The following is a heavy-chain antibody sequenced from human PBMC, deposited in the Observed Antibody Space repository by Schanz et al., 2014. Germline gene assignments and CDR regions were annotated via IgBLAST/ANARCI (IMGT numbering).Heavy chain of an antibody. D-gene: IGHD3-22*01. CDR3: AKDGRLPYYGTGSDFDY. CDR2: INWNGGST. V-gene: IGHV3-23*04. Sequence: VQLVESGGGLVKPGGSLRLSCAASGFTFSNHALSWVRQAPGKGLEWVSGINWNGGSTGYADSVKGRFTISRDNLKNTVYLQMNSRRAGDTAVYYCAKDGRLPYYGTGSDFDYWGQGTLVAVSS. CDR1: GFTFSNHA. J-gene: IGHJ4*02.